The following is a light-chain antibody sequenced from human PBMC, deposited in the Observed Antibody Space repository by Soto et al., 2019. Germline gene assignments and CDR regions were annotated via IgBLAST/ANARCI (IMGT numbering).Light chain of an antibody. CDR3: EQYNNWPCT. Sequence: EIVMTQSPATLSVSPGERATLSCRASQSVSSNLAWYQQKPGQAPRLRIYGASTRATGIPARFSGSGSGTEFTLTFSGLQSEDFAVYYCEQYNNWPCTFGQGTKLEIK. V-gene: IGKV3-15*01. J-gene: IGKJ2*02. CDR1: QSVSSN. CDR2: GAS.